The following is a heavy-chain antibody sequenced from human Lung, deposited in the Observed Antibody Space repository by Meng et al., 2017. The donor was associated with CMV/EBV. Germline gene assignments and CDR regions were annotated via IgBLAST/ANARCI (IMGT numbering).Heavy chain of an antibody. D-gene: IGHD2-21*01. V-gene: IGHV3-30*04. Sequence: SCAASGFTFGGYAMHWLRQARDKGLEWAAVGSHDGRNNYYADFVNGRIIITREYFKNALYLQMNRLSAENTVVYYCERELWVVKGGQYGLDVWGQGTTVTVSS. CDR1: GFTFGGYA. CDR2: GSHDGRNN. J-gene: IGHJ6*02. CDR3: ERELWVVKGGQYGLDV.